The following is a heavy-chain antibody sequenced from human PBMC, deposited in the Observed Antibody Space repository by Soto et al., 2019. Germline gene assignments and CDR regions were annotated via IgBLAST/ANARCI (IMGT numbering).Heavy chain of an antibody. CDR2: TYSGGST. CDR3: AKNQERELPRVIDF. D-gene: IGHD1-7*01. Sequence: EVHLVESGGGLMQPGGSLRLSCAASGFTVSTYNMIWVRQAPVKGLEWVSVTYSGGSTQYADSVKGRFTVSRDNSKNTLYLQMSSLRAEDTALYYCAKNQERELPRVIDFWGQGTLVTVSS. CDR1: GFTVSTYN. V-gene: IGHV3-53*02. J-gene: IGHJ4*02.